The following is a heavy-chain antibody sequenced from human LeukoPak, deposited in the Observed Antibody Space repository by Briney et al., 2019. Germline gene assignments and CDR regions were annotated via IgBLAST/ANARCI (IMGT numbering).Heavy chain of an antibody. D-gene: IGHD2-2*01. Sequence: TSETLSLTCTVSGGSISSSSYYWGWIRQPPGKGLEWIGSIYYSGSTYYNPSLKSRVTISVDTSKNQFSLKLSSVTAADTAAYYCARLTLGYCSSTSCFPDAFDIWGQGTMVTVSS. J-gene: IGHJ3*02. V-gene: IGHV4-39*07. CDR2: IYYSGST. CDR3: ARLTLGYCSSTSCFPDAFDI. CDR1: GGSISSSSYY.